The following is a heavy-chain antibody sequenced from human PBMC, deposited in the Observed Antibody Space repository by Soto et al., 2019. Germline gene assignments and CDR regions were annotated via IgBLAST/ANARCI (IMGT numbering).Heavy chain of an antibody. J-gene: IGHJ5*02. CDR2: IYYSGST. Sequence: SETLSLTCTVSGGSISSGDYYWSWIRQPPGKGLEWIGYIYYSGSTYYNPSLKSRVTISVDTSKNQFSLKLSSVTAADTAVYYCARDGFYDSSGYYDGGWFDPWGQGTLVTVSS. V-gene: IGHV4-30-4*01. D-gene: IGHD3-22*01. CDR1: GGSISSGDYY. CDR3: ARDGFYDSSGYYDGGWFDP.